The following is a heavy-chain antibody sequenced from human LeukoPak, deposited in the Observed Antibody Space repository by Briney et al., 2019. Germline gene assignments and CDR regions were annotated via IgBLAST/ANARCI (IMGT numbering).Heavy chain of an antibody. CDR3: ATMIVVVPAAMPVQYNWFDP. V-gene: IGHV1-24*01. CDR2: FDPEDGET. D-gene: IGHD2-2*01. CDR1: GYTLTELS. Sequence: HRASVKVSCKVSGYTLTELSMHWVRQALGKGLEWMGGFDPEDGETIYAQKFQGRVTMTEDTSTDTAYMELSSLRSEDTAVYYCATMIVVVPAAMPVQYNWFDPWGQGTLVTVSS. J-gene: IGHJ5*02.